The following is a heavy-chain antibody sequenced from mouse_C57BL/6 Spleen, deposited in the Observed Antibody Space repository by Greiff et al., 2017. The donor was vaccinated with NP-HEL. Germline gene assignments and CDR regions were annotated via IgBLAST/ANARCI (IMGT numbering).Heavy chain of an antibody. D-gene: IGHD2-3*01. CDR3: ASYDGYFFMDY. V-gene: IGHV1-55*01. CDR1: GYTFTSYW. Sequence: QVQLKESGAELVKPGASVKMSCKASGYTFTSYWITWVKQRPGQGLEWIGDIYPGSGSTNYNEKFKSKATLTVDTSSSTAYMQLSSLTSEDSAVYYCASYDGYFFMDYWGQGTSVTVSS. J-gene: IGHJ4*01. CDR2: IYPGSGST.